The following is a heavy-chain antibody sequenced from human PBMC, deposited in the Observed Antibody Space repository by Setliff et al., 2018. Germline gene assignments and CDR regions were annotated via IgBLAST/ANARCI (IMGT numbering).Heavy chain of an antibody. D-gene: IGHD4-4*01. V-gene: IGHV3-15*01. CDR3: TTGPRDSRNYLNWFNP. CDR2: IKSSREGATS. Sequence: GGSLRLSCSVSGITFKNAWMTWVRQAPGKGLEWVGRIKSSREGATSDYGAPAKGRFTISRDYSRTMIYLQMNNLKPEDTGFYYCTTGPRDSRNYLNWFNPWGQGTLVTVSS. J-gene: IGHJ5*02. CDR1: GITFKNAW.